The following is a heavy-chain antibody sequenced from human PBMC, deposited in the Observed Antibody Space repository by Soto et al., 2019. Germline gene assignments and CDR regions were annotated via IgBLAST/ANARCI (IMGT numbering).Heavy chain of an antibody. CDR1: GGSFSGYY. Sequence: SETLSLTCAVYGGSFSGYYRSWIRQPPGKGLEWIGEINHSGSTNYNPSLKSRVTISVDTSKNQFSLKLSSVTAADTAVYYCARAPFKYYYGMDVWGQGTTVTVSS. V-gene: IGHV4-34*01. J-gene: IGHJ6*02. CDR3: ARAPFKYYYGMDV. CDR2: INHSGST.